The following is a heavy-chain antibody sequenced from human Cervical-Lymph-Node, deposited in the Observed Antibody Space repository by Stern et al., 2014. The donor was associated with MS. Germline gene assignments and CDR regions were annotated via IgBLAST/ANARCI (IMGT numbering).Heavy chain of an antibody. CDR1: GFTFSIYN. D-gene: IGHD1-1*01. CDR3: TRGGRLPPNEIDY. CDR2: ITSTSSAI. Sequence: EVQLVESGGGLVQPGGSLRLSCAVSGFTFSIYNMNWVRQAPGKGLEWVSYITSTSSAIYYADSVRGRFTIPRDHANNSLYLQMNSLKEEDTAVYYCTRGGRLPPNEIDYWGQGTLVTVSS. J-gene: IGHJ4*02. V-gene: IGHV3-48*02.